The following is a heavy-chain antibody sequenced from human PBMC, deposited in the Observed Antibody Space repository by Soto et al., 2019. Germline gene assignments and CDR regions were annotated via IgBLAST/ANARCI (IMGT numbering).Heavy chain of an antibody. J-gene: IGHJ4*02. V-gene: IGHV3-15*01. Sequence: PGGSLRLSCATSGFTFSNAWMTWVRQAPGKGLEWVGRIKSKTDGGTTNYAAPVKGRFTISRDDSKSTLYLQMNSLKTEDSAVYYCTTGIRDWVYFGARYWGQGTLVTVSS. CDR3: TTGIRDWVYFGARY. CDR1: GFTFSNAW. D-gene: IGHD3-10*01. CDR2: IKSKTDGGTT.